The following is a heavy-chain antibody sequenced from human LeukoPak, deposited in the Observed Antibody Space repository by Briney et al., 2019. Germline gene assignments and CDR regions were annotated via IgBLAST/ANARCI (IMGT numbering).Heavy chain of an antibody. Sequence: ASVKVSCKASGYTFTSYAMHWVRQAPGQRLEWTGWINAGNGNTKYSQKSQGRVTITRDTSASTAYMELSSLRSEDTAVYYCARERGPLAAAGTWWFDPWGQGTLVTVSS. V-gene: IGHV1-3*01. CDR3: ARERGPLAAAGTWWFDP. J-gene: IGHJ5*02. CDR2: INAGNGNT. D-gene: IGHD6-13*01. CDR1: GYTFTSYA.